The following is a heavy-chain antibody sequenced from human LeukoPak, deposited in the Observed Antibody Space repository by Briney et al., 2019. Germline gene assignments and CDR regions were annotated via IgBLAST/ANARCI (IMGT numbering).Heavy chain of an antibody. D-gene: IGHD1-26*01. CDR1: GGSISSYY. J-gene: IGHJ4*02. CDR2: IYYSGST. V-gene: IGHV4-59*12. CDR3: ARVVGATTVADY. Sequence: SETLSLTCTVSGGSISSYYWSWIRQPPGKGLEWIGYIYYSGSTYYNPSLKSRVTISVDTSKNQFSLKLSSVTAADTAVYYCARVVGATTVADYWGQGTLVTVSS.